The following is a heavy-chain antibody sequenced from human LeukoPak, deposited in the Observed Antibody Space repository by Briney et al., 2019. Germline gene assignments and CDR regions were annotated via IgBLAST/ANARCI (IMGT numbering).Heavy chain of an antibody. CDR2: IYYNERS. V-gene: IGHV4-59*12. J-gene: IGHJ4*02. CDR1: GDSISSYF. D-gene: IGHD3-9*01. Sequence: SETLSLTCTVSGDSISSYFWSWIRQPPGKGLEWIGYIYYNERSNYNPSLRSRVTISIDTSKNQFSLKLNSVTAADTAVYYCARSPQHFDRFFDGDSHYFFGSWGQGTLVTVSS. CDR3: ARSPQHFDRFFDGDSHYFFGS.